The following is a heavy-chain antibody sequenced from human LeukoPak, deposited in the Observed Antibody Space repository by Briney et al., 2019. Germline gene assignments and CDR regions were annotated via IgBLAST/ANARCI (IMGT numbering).Heavy chain of an antibody. V-gene: IGHV3-74*01. J-gene: IGHJ6*03. Sequence: GGSLRLSCAASGFTFSSYWMHWVRQAPGKGLVWVSRINSDGSSTSYADSVKGRFTISRDNAKNTLYLQMNSLRAEDTAVYYCARAGGSGSSHYYYYYMDVWGQGTLVTVSS. D-gene: IGHD3-10*01. CDR3: ARAGGSGSSHYYYYYMDV. CDR1: GFTFSSYW. CDR2: INSDGSST.